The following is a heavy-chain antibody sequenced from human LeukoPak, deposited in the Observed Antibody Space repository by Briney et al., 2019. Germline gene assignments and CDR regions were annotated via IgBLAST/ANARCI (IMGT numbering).Heavy chain of an antibody. CDR3: ARDFTPVGARFFDY. Sequence: GGSLRLSCAASGFTFSSYAMNWVRQAPGLGPEWVSYVGSRGRTIYYADSVRGRFTISRDNANNSLYLQMNSLRAEDTALYYCARDFTPVGARFFDYWGQGALVTVFS. V-gene: IGHV3-48*03. D-gene: IGHD1-26*01. CDR2: VGSRGRTI. J-gene: IGHJ4*02. CDR1: GFTFSSYA.